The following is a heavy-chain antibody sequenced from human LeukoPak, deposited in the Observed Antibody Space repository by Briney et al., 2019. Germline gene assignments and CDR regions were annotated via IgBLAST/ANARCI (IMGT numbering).Heavy chain of an antibody. Sequence: PGGSLRLSCAASGFTFSSYAMHWVRQAPGKGLEWVAVISYDGSNKYCADSVKGRFTISRDNSKNTLYLQMNSLRAEDTAVYYCARDRTYYYDSSGYYYTSFRYYYGMDVWGQGTTVTVSS. V-gene: IGHV3-30-3*01. CDR3: ARDRTYYYDSSGYYYTSFRYYYGMDV. CDR2: ISYDGSNK. D-gene: IGHD3-22*01. J-gene: IGHJ6*02. CDR1: GFTFSSYA.